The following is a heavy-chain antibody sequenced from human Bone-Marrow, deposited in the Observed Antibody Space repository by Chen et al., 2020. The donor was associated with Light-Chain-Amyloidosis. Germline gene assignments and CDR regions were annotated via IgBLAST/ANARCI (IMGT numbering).Heavy chain of an antibody. J-gene: IGHJ4*02. CDR3: AREHSSGWFGYYFGY. V-gene: IGHV4-39*07. CDR1: GGSISSRSYY. CDR2: IYYSGST. Sequence: QLQLQESGPGLVKPSETLSLTCTVSGGSISSRSYYWGWIRQPPGKGLEWIGSIYYSGSTYYNPSLKSRVTISVDTSKNQFSLKLSSVTAADTAVYYCAREHSSGWFGYYFGYWGQGTLVTVSS. D-gene: IGHD6-19*01.